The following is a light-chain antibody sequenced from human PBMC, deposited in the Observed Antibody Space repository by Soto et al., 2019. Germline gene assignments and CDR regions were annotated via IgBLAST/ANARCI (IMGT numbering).Light chain of an antibody. CDR1: KSVSSN. CDR3: QQYKNWPPGYT. V-gene: IGKV3-15*01. CDR2: GAS. J-gene: IGKJ2*01. Sequence: EIVMTQSPATLSVSPGERATLSCRASKSVSSNLAWYQQKPGQAPRLLIYGASTRATGIPARFSGSGSGTEFTLTISSLQSEDFAVYYCQQYKNWPPGYTFGQRNKLQIK.